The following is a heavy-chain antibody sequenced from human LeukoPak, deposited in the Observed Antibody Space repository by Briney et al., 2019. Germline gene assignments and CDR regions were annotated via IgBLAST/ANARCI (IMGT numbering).Heavy chain of an antibody. D-gene: IGHD6-13*01. J-gene: IGHJ6*04. CDR3: ARAAAAGYHYYGMDV. CDR2: INAGNGNT. CDR1: GYTFTSYA. V-gene: IGHV1-3*01. Sequence: GASVKVSCKASGYTFTSYAMHWVRQAPGQRLEWMGWINAGNGNTKYSQKFQGRVTITRDTSASTAYMELSSLRSEDTAVYYCARAAAAGYHYYGMDVWGKGTTVTVSS.